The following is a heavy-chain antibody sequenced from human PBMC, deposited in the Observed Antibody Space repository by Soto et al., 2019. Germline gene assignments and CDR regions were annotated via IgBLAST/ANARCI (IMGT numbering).Heavy chain of an antibody. D-gene: IGHD3-10*01. CDR1: GYTFSSIG. CDR2: ISPYNGNT. CDR3: ARDLDGSGSYYTGY. J-gene: IGHJ4*02. Sequence: ASVKVSCKASGYTFSSIGISWVRQAPGQGLEWMGWISPYNGNTYYAQRLQGRVTMTTDTSTNTAYMDLRSLRSDDTAVYYCARDLDGSGSYYTGYWGQGTLVTV. V-gene: IGHV1-18*01.